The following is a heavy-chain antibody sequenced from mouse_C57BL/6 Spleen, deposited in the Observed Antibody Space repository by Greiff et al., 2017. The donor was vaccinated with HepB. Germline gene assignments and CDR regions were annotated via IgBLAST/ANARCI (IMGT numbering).Heavy chain of an antibody. CDR1: GYSITSGYY. J-gene: IGHJ4*01. CDR3: ARGGTTVVAAHYYAMDY. CDR2: ISYDGSN. V-gene: IGHV3-6*01. Sequence: DVQLQESGPGLVKPSQSLSLTCSVTGYSITSGYYWNWIRQFPGNKLEWMGYISYDGSNNYNPSLKNRISITRDTSKNQFFLKLNSVTTEDTATYYCARGGTTVVAAHYYAMDYWGQGTSVTVSS. D-gene: IGHD1-1*01.